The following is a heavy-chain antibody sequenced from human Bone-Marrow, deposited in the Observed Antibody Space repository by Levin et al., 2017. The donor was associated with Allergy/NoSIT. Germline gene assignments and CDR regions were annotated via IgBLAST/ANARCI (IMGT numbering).Heavy chain of an antibody. J-gene: IGHJ6*03. CDR1: GGSISSSSYY. Sequence: PSETLSLTCTVSGGSISSSSYYWGWIRQPPGKGLEWIGSIYYSGSTYYNPSLKSRVTISVDTYKNQFSLKLSSVTAADTAVYYCARLVQEVRGVIITFDYYYYYMDVWGKGTTVTVSS. CDR2: IYYSGST. V-gene: IGHV4-39*01. D-gene: IGHD3-10*01. CDR3: ARLVQEVRGVIITFDYYYYYMDV.